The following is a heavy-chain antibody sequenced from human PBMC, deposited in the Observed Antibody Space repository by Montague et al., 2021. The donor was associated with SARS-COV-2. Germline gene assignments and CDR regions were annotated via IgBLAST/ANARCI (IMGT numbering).Heavy chain of an antibody. V-gene: IGHV6-1*01. J-gene: IGHJ4*02. CDR3: ARTSASSDY. CDR2: TYYRSKWYN. D-gene: IGHD1-26*01. CDR1: GDSVTRNSAA. Sequence: CAISGDSVTRNSAAWTWLRKSPSRGLEWLGRTYYRSKWYNDYAVSVKSRITINPDTSKNQISLQLNSVTPEDTAVYYCARTSASSDYWGQGTLVTVSS.